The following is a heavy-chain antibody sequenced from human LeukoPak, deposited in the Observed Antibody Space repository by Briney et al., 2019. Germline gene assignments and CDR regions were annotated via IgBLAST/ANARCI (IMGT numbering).Heavy chain of an antibody. J-gene: IGHJ4*02. D-gene: IGHD5-12*01. CDR2: ISSDGGRA. CDR1: GFTFSSYW. Sequence: GGSLRLSCAASGFTFSSYWMHWVRQGPGKGLVWVSRISSDGGRAGYADSVKGRFTISRDNAKNTLYLQMNSLRVEDTAVYYCARIGYSGSAFDYWGQGTLVPVSS. CDR3: ARIGYSGSAFDY. V-gene: IGHV3-74*01.